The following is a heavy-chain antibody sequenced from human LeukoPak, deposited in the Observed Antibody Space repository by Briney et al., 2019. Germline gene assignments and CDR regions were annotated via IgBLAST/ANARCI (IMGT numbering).Heavy chain of an antibody. CDR3: ARGIRVPYYFDY. V-gene: IGHV1-2*02. D-gene: IGHD3-3*02. Sequence: GASVKVSCKASGYTFTGYYMHWVRQAPGQGLEWMEWINPNSGATNYAQKFQGRVTMTRDTSISTAYMELSRLRSDDTAVYYCARGIRVPYYFDYWGQGTLVTVSS. CDR1: GYTFTGYY. CDR2: INPNSGAT. J-gene: IGHJ4*02.